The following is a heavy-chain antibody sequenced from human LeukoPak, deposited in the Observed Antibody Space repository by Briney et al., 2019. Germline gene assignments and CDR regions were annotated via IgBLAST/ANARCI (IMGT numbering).Heavy chain of an antibody. J-gene: IGHJ4*02. D-gene: IGHD3-16*02. CDR2: MNPNSGNT. CDR3: ARDGRITFGGVIVPYYFDY. V-gene: IGHV1-8*03. Sequence: ASVKVSCKASGYTFTSYDINWVRQATGQGLEWMGWMNPNSGNTGYAQKFQGRVTITRNTSISTAYMELSSLRSEDTAVYYCARDGRITFGGVIVPYYFDYWGQGTLVTVSS. CDR1: GYTFTSYD.